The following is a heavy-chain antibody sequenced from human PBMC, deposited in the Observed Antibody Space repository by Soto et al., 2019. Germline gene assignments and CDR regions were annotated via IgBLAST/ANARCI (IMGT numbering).Heavy chain of an antibody. Sequence: QVQLVESGGGVVQPGRSLRLSCAASGFTFSSYAMHWVRQAPGKGLEWVAVISYDGSNKYYADSVKGRFTISRDNSKNTLYLQMNSLRAEDTAVYYCARDPNSGGLLTTWGGYFDLWGRGTLVTVSS. D-gene: IGHD4-17*01. CDR2: ISYDGSNK. J-gene: IGHJ2*01. V-gene: IGHV3-30-3*01. CDR1: GFTFSSYA. CDR3: ARDPNSGGLLTTWGGYFDL.